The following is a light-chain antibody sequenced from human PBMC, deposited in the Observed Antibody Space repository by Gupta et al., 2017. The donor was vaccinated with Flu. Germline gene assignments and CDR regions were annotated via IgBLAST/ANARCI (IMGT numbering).Light chain of an antibody. CDR2: EVN. Sequence: VTVSCTGTSSDIGGYNYVSWYQQHPGKAPNLMVFEVNKRPAGVPDRFSGSKSGNTASLTVAGLQAEDEADYYCSSYAGSNKLWVFGGGTKVTVL. CDR3: SSYAGSNKLWV. CDR1: SSDIGGYNY. J-gene: IGLJ3*02. V-gene: IGLV2-8*01.